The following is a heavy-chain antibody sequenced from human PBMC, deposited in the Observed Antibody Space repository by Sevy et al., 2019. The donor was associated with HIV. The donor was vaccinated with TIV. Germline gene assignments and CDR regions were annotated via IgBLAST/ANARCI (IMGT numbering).Heavy chain of an antibody. CDR1: GYTFTGYY. J-gene: IGHJ5*02. V-gene: IGHV1-2*02. D-gene: IGHD3-9*01. CDR2: INPNSGGT. Sequence: ASVKVSCKASGYTFTGYYMHWVRQAPGQGLEWMGWINPNSGGTNYAQMFQGRVTMTRDTSISTAYMELSRLRSDDTAVYYCASQGLYYDILTGYYSGNWFDPWGQGTLVTVSS. CDR3: ASQGLYYDILTGYYSGNWFDP.